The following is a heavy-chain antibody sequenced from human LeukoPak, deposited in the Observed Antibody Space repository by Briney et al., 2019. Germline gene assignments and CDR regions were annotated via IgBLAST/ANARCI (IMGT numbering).Heavy chain of an antibody. CDR1: GFTFSNYE. J-gene: IGHJ4*02. CDR2: ISTSGITM. V-gene: IGHV3-48*03. D-gene: IGHD3-10*01. Sequence: PGGSLRLSCVVSGFTFSNYEMNWVRQAPGKGLEWLSYISTSGITMYYADSVKGRFTISRDNAKNSLYLQLNSLRAEDTAVYYCARAEDGSITGFDYWGQGTLVTVSS. CDR3: ARAEDGSITGFDY.